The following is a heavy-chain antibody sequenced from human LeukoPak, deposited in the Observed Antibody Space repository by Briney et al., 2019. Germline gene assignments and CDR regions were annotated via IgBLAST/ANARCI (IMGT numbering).Heavy chain of an antibody. D-gene: IGHD6-19*01. J-gene: IGHJ4*02. CDR1: GLSFSIYY. V-gene: IGHV3-23*01. CDR3: VKDGHCRDSICATKIVVAGYLDH. CDR2: IRGEGAPT. Sequence: TGGSLRLSCRASGLSFSIYYMIWVPHATGKGLECVPLIRGEGAPTYYADCVRGRLTISRDNSKNMLYLQMNSLRAEDTATYYCVKDGHCRDSICATKIVVAGYLDHWGQGTRVTVSA.